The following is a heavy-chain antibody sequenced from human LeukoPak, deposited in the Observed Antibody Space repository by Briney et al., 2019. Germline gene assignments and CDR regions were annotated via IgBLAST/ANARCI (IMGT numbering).Heavy chain of an antibody. V-gene: IGHV4-4*07. CDR3: ARSRYCSGGSCYWFDP. J-gene: IGHJ5*02. Sequence: SETLSLTCTVSGGSISSYYWSWIRQPAGKGLEWIGRIYTSGSTNYNPSLKSRVTMSVDTSKNQFSLKLSSVTAADTAVYYCARSRYCSGGSCYWFDPWGQGTLVTVSS. CDR1: GGSISSYY. D-gene: IGHD2-15*01. CDR2: IYTSGST.